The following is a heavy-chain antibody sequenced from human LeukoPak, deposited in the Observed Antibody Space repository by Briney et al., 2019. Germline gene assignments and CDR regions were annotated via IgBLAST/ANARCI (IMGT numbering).Heavy chain of an antibody. V-gene: IGHV3-23*01. CDR2: ISISGDSA. CDR3: ANRYYYFQY. J-gene: IGHJ4*02. CDR1: GFTFNTYV. Sequence: GGSLRLSCAASGFTFNTYVRTWVREAPGKGLEWVSGISISGDSAYYADSVKGRFTISRDNSKNTLYLQMNSLRAEDTAVYYCANRYYYFQYWGQGTLVTVSS. D-gene: IGHD3-9*01.